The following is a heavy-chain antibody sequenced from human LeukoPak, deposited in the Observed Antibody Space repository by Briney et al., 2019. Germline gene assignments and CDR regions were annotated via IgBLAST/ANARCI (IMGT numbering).Heavy chain of an antibody. CDR2: IFHSGST. D-gene: IGHD3-9*01. CDR3: ARDYDILTAYPPTQLFDP. V-gene: IGHV4-38-2*02. CDR1: GYSISSGHF. Sequence: SETLSLTCTVSGYSISSGHFWGWIRQPPGKGLEWIGSIFHSGSTYYNPSLKSRVTFSVDTSKNHFSLKLSSVTAADTAVYYCARDYDILTAYPPTQLFDPWGQGTLVTVSS. J-gene: IGHJ5*02.